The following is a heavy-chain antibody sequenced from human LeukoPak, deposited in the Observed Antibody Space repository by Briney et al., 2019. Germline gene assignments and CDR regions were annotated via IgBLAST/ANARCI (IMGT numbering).Heavy chain of an antibody. CDR1: GFTFNIYA. CDR2: ISGSSDNI. CDR3: ARGSSGYLFDY. J-gene: IGHJ4*02. Sequence: GGSLRLSCAASGFTFNIYAMSWVRRAPGKGLEWVSAISGSSDNIQYAESVKGRFTISRDNAKNSLYLQMNSLRAEDTAVYYCARGSSGYLFDYWGQGTLVTASS. D-gene: IGHD3-22*01. V-gene: IGHV3-23*01.